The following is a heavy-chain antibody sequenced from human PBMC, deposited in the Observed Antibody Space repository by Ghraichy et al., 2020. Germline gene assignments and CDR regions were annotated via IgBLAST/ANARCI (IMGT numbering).Heavy chain of an antibody. CDR2: VYNSGST. CDR3: ARRGYGNAFDI. V-gene: IGHV4-39*01. Sequence: SQTLSLTCTVSGGSISSFTSYWGWIRQPPGKGLEWIGSVYNSGSTYYNSSLKSRVTISVDTSKNQFSLNLSSVTAADTAVYYCARRGYGNAFDIWGQGALVPVSS. D-gene: IGHD5-12*01. J-gene: IGHJ3*02. CDR1: GGSISSFTSY.